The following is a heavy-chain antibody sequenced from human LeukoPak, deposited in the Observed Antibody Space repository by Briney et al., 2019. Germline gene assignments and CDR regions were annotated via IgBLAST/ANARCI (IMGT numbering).Heavy chain of an antibody. V-gene: IGHV1-69*05. CDR1: GGTFSSYA. CDR3: ARGGDSYYYDSSGYYHGVFDY. CDR2: IIPIFGTA. Sequence: SVKVSCKASGGTFSSYAISWVRQAPGRGLEWMGGIIPIFGTANYAQKLQGRVTITTDESTSTAYMELSSLRSEDTAVYYCARGGDSYYYDSSGYYHGVFDYWGQGTLVTVSS. J-gene: IGHJ4*02. D-gene: IGHD3-22*01.